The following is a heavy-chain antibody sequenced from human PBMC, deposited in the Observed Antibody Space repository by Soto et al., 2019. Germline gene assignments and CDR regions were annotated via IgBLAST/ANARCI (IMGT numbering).Heavy chain of an antibody. V-gene: IGHV4-4*02. CDR3: ARGTGYCSGGSGYNYFDS. D-gene: IGHD2-15*01. CDR1: DGSISTDNW. J-gene: IGHJ5*01. Sequence: QVQVQESGPGLVKPSDTLSLTCAVSDGSISTDNWWTWVRQPPGKGLEWIGEIYHSGSTNYNPSLKSRVTISVDKSKNQFSLKLTSVTAADTAVYYCARGTGYCSGGSGYNYFDSWGQGTLVTVSS. CDR2: IYHSGST.